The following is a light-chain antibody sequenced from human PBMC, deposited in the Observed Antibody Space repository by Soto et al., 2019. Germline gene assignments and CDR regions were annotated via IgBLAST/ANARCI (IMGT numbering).Light chain of an antibody. Sequence: QSVLTQPPSGSGTPGQRVTISCSGSTSNIGSNTVNWYQQLPGTAPKLLIYSNNQRPSGVPDRCSGSKSGTSASLAITGLQSEDEADYYCAAWDDSLDGHVVFGGGTKLTVL. CDR2: SNN. CDR1: TSNIGSNT. V-gene: IGLV1-44*01. J-gene: IGLJ2*01. CDR3: AAWDDSLDGHVV.